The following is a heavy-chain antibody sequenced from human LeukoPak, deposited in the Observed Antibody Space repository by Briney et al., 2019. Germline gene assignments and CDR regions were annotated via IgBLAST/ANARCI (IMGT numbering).Heavy chain of an antibody. CDR3: AREGRKAFDY. Sequence: GGSLRLSCAASGFAFSSYSMNWVRQAPGKGLEWVANIKQDGSEKYYVDSVKGRFTISRDNAKNSLYLQMNSLRAEDTAVYYCAREGRKAFDYWGQGTLVTVSS. CDR2: IKQDGSEK. V-gene: IGHV3-7*03. CDR1: GFAFSSYS. J-gene: IGHJ4*02.